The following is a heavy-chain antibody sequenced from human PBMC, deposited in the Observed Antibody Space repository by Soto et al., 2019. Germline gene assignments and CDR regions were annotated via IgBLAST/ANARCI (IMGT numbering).Heavy chain of an antibody. D-gene: IGHD6-19*01. Sequence: GGSLRLSCAASGFTFSSYGMHCVRQAPGKGLEWVAVIWYDGSNKYYADSVKGRFTISRDNSKNTLYLQMNSLRAEDTAVYYWARGVAVAGSDYWGQGTLVTVSS. J-gene: IGHJ4*02. V-gene: IGHV3-33*01. CDR3: ARGVAVAGSDY. CDR1: GFTFSSYG. CDR2: IWYDGSNK.